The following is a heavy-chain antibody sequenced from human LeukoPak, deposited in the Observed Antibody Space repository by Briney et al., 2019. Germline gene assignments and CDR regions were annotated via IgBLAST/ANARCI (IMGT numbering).Heavy chain of an antibody. Sequence: SQTLSLTCTVSGGSISSYYWSWIRQPPGKGLEWIGYIYYSGSTNYNPSLKSRVTISVDTSKNQFSLKLSSVTAADTAVYYCAGTLLWFGEGRVAFDIWGQATMVTVSS. CDR2: IYYSGST. V-gene: IGHV4-59*01. D-gene: IGHD3-10*01. CDR3: AGTLLWFGEGRVAFDI. J-gene: IGHJ3*02. CDR1: GGSISSYY.